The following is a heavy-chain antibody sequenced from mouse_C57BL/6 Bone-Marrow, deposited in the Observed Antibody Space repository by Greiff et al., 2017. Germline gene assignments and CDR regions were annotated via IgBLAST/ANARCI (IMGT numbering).Heavy chain of an antibody. D-gene: IGHD2-5*01. V-gene: IGHV2-5*01. CDR3: AKKGGSNFAMDY. J-gene: IGHJ4*01. Sequence: VQLQESGPGLVQPSQSLSITCTVSGFSLTSYGVHWVRQSPGKGLEWLGVIWRGGSTDYNAAFMSRLSITKDNSKSQVFFKMNSLQADDTAIYYCAKKGGSNFAMDYWGQGTSVTVSS. CDR1: GFSLTSYG. CDR2: IWRGGST.